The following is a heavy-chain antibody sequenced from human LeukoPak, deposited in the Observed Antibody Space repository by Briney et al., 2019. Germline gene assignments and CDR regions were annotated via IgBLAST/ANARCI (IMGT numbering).Heavy chain of an antibody. CDR1: GFTFSDYY. Sequence: PGGSLRLSCAASGFTFSDYYMTWIRQAPGKGLEWVSYISSSGGTIYYGDSVEGRFTISRDNAKNSLYLQMNSLRAEDAAVYYCARAEKKSRFGELYYYYYDMDVWGQGTTVTVSS. V-gene: IGHV3-11*01. CDR3: ARAEKKSRFGELYYYYYDMDV. D-gene: IGHD3-10*01. J-gene: IGHJ6*02. CDR2: ISSSGGTI.